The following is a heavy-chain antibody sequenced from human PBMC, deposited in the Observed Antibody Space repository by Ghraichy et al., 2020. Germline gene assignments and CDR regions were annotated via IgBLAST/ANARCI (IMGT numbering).Heavy chain of an antibody. V-gene: IGHV3-15*01. CDR2: IKSKTDGGTT. D-gene: IGHD5-12*01. CDR3: TTSRRGDWSGYDEGYFDY. CDR1: GFTFSNAW. Sequence: GGSLRLSCAASGFTFSNAWMSWVRQAPGKGLEWVGRIKSKTDGGTTDYAAPVKGRFTISRDDSKNTLYLQMNSLKTEDTAVYYCTTSRRGDWSGYDEGYFDYWGQGTLVTVSS. J-gene: IGHJ4*02.